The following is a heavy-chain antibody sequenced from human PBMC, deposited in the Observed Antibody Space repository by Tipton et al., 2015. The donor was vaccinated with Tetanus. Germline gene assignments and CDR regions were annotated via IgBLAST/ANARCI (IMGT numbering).Heavy chain of an antibody. J-gene: IGHJ6*03. V-gene: IGHV4-34*01. CDR2: INHSGST. Sequence: TLSLTCAVYGGSFSGYYWSWIRQPPGKGLEWIGEINHSGSTNYNPSLKSRVTISVDTSKNQFSLTLRSVTAADTAVYYCARTTGFFPYYYYMDVWGKGTTVIVSS. CDR3: ARTTGFFPYYYYMDV. D-gene: IGHD3-3*01. CDR1: GGSFSGYY.